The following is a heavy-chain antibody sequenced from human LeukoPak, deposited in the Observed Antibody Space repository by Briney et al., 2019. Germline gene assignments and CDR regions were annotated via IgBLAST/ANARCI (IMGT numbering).Heavy chain of an antibody. CDR2: IYTSGST. D-gene: IGHD3-3*01. J-gene: IGHJ6*03. CDR1: GGSISGYY. CDR3: ASTAVGVVYYYYYYMDV. Sequence: SETLSLTCTVSGGSISGYYWSWIRQPAGKGLEWIGRIYTSGSTNYNPSLKSRVTISVDKSKNQFSLKLSSVTAADTAVYYCASTAVGVVYYYYYYMDVWGKGTTVTASS. V-gene: IGHV4-4*07.